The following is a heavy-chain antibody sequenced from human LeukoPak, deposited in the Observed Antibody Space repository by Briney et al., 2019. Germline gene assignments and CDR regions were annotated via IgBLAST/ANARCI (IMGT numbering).Heavy chain of an antibody. CDR2: IHPNSGAT. V-gene: IGHV1-2*02. CDR3: ARNTALGYGLDV. J-gene: IGHJ6*02. D-gene: IGHD5-18*01. CDR1: GYTFTGYY. Sequence: ASVKVSCKASGYTFTGYYIHWLRQAPGQGFEWMGWIHPNSGATGYAQNFQGRVTMTRDTSISTAYMDLSRLRSDDTAVYYCARNTALGYGLDVWGQGTPVTVSS.